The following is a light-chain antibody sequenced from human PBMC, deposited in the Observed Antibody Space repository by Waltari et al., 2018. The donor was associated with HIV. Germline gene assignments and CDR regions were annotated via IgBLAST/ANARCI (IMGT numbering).Light chain of an antibody. CDR3: AGWDDSLSGVV. J-gene: IGLJ3*02. CDR2: RNN. V-gene: IGLV1-47*01. CDR1: SSNIGRNY. Sequence: QSGLTQPPSASGTPGQRVTISCSGSSSNIGRNYVTWYQQLPGAAPNLLMYRNNQRPSGVPVRFSGSKSGTSASLAISGLRSEDEADYYCAGWDDSLSGVVFGGGTKLTVL.